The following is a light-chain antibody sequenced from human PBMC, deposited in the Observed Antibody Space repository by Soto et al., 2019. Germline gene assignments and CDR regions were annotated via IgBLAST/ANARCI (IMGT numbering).Light chain of an antibody. CDR1: SSNIGAGYD. CDR3: QSYDSSLSGRV. J-gene: IGLJ1*01. V-gene: IGLV1-40*01. CDR2: GDI. Sequence: QSVLTQPPSVSGAPGQRVTISCTGSSSNIGAGYDVHWYQQLPGAAPKLLIYGDISRPSGVPDRFSGSKSGTSASLAIIGLQAEDEADYFCQSYDSSLSGRVFGTGTKLTVL.